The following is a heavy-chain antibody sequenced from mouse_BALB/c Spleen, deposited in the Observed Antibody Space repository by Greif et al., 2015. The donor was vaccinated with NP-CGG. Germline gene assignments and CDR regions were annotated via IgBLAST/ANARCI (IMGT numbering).Heavy chain of an antibody. V-gene: IGHV14-3*02. Sequence: EVQVVESGAELVKPGASVKLSCTASGFNIKDTYMHWVKQRPEQGLEWIGRIDPANGNTKYDPKFQGKATITADTSSNTAYLQLSSLISEDTAVDYCARNDGFAYGGQGTLVTVSA. CDR3: ARNDGFAY. D-gene: IGHD2-12*01. CDR1: GFNIKDTY. CDR2: IDPANGNT. J-gene: IGHJ3*01.